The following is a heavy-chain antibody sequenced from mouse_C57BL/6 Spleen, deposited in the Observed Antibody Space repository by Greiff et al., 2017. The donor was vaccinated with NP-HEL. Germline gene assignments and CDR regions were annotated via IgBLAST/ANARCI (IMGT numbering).Heavy chain of an antibody. CDR1: GYTFTEYT. Sequence: VKLQESGAELVKPGASVKLSCKASGYTFTEYTIHWVKQRSGQGLEWIGWFYPGSGSIKYNEKFKDKATLTADKSSSTVYMELSRLTSEDSAVYFCARHEGRLPYSKGAMDYWGQGTSVTVSS. D-gene: IGHD2-5*01. J-gene: IGHJ4*01. V-gene: IGHV1-62-2*01. CDR3: ARHEGRLPYSKGAMDY. CDR2: FYPGSGSI.